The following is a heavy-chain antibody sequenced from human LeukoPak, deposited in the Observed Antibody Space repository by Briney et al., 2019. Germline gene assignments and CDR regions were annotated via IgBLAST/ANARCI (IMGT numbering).Heavy chain of an antibody. CDR1: GITFSNAW. CDR3: AHIAVGQSDFDQ. V-gene: IGHV3-15*01. J-gene: IGHJ4*02. Sequence: PGGSLRLSCAASGITFSNAWMTWVRQAPGKGLEWVGRIKIKAGGGITDYAAPVKGRLIISRDDSKETVYLKMNGLKPEDTAIYYCAHIAVGQSDFDQWGQGTLVTVSS. D-gene: IGHD6-19*01. CDR2: IKIKAGGGIT.